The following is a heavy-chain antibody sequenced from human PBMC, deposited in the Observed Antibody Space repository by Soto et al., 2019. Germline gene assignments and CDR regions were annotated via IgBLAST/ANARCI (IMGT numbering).Heavy chain of an antibody. CDR3: ARGPNDGFI. D-gene: IGHD1-1*01. J-gene: IGHJ3*02. Sequence: EVQLVESGGGLIQPGGSLRLSCAASGLTVSNNYMSWVRQAPGKGLEWVSVIYSGGNTNYADSVKVRFIISRDNSKNTVHLQMNNLRAEDTAVYYCARGPNDGFIWGQGTKVTVSS. CDR1: GLTVSNNY. CDR2: IYSGGNT. V-gene: IGHV3-53*01.